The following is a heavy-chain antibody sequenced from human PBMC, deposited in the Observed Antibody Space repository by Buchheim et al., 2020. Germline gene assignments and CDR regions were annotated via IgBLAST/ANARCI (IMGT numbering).Heavy chain of an antibody. CDR2: ISYDGSNK. Sequence: QVQLVESGGGVVQPGRSLRLSCAASGFTFSSYAMHWVRQAPGKGLEWVAVISYDGSNKYYADSVKGRFTISRDNSKNTLYLQMNSLRAEGTAVYYCARDPQYVDTIVWGQGTL. J-gene: IGHJ4*02. CDR3: ARDPQYVDTIV. D-gene: IGHD5-12*01. CDR1: GFTFSSYA. V-gene: IGHV3-30-3*01.